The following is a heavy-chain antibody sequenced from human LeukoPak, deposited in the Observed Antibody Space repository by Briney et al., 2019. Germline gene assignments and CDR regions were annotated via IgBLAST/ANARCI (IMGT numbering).Heavy chain of an antibody. J-gene: IGHJ3*02. Sequence: GSLRLSCAASGFTVSSNYMSWVRQAPGKGLEWVSVIYSGGSTYYADSVKGRFTISRDNSKNTLYLQMNSLRAEDTAVYYCARVRTGVAFDIWGQGTMVTVSS. V-gene: IGHV3-53*01. CDR3: ARVRTGVAFDI. CDR1: GFTVSSNY. D-gene: IGHD7-27*01. CDR2: IYSGGST.